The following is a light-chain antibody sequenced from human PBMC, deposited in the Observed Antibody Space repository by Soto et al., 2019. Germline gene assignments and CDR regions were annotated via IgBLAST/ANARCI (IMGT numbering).Light chain of an antibody. J-gene: IGKJ2*01. V-gene: IGKV3-20*01. CDR2: GAS. CDR3: QQFGNSPYT. CDR1: QSVSSSY. Sequence: EIVLTQSPGTLSLSPGERATLSCRASQSVSSSYLAWYQQKPGQAPRLLIYGASSRATGIPDRFSGSGSGTDFTLTISRLEPEDFAVYYCQQFGNSPYTFGQGDQAGDQT.